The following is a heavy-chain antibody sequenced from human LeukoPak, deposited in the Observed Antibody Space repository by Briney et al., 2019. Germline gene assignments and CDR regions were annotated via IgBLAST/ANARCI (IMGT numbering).Heavy chain of an antibody. CDR3: SRVSSSGYHHRVYYDNGMDV. CDR2: IYYSGST. D-gene: IGHD3-22*01. CDR1: GGSISSGDYY. V-gene: IGHV4-30-4*01. J-gene: IGHJ6*02. Sequence: PSETLSLTCTVSGGSISSGDYYWSWIRQPPGKGLEWIGYIYYSGSTYYNPSLKSRVTISVDTSKNQFSLKLSSVTAADTAVYCCSRVSSSGYHHRVYYDNGMDVWGQGTTVTVSS.